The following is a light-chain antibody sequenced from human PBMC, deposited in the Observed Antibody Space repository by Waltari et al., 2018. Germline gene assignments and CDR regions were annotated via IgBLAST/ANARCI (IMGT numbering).Light chain of an antibody. CDR2: DVT. CDR3: SSYTSSSTQV. V-gene: IGLV2-14*03. CDR1: RSDVGGSNY. J-gene: IGLJ2*01. Sequence: QSALTQPASVSGSPGQSITIFCTGTRSDVGGSNYVSWYQQHPGKAPKLIIFDVTNRASGVSNRFSGSKSGNTAFLTISGLQTEDEADYYCSSYTSSSTQVFGGGTRLTVL.